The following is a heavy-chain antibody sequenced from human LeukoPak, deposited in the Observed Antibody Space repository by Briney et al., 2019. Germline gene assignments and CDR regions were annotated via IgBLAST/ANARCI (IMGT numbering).Heavy chain of an antibody. CDR2: IYYGGST. V-gene: IGHV4-59*01. J-gene: IGHJ6*04. Sequence: SETLSLTCTVSGGSISSYYWSWIRQPPGKGLEWIGYIYYGGSTNYNPSLKSRVTISVDTSKNQFSLKLSSVTAADTAVYYCARDRIVVVPAATYYYGMDVWGKGTTVTVSS. CDR3: ARDRIVVVPAATYYYGMDV. D-gene: IGHD2-2*01. CDR1: GGSISSYY.